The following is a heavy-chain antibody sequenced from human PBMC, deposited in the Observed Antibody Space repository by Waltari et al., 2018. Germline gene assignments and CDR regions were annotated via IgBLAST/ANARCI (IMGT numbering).Heavy chain of an antibody. CDR2: NIPICGTA. D-gene: IGHD1-26*01. Sequence: QVQLVQSGAEVKKPGSSVKVSCKASGGTFSSYAISWVRQAPGKGLEWMGGNIPICGTANYAQKFQCRVTITADESTSTAYMELSSLRSEDTAVYYCARSGSYGESFDYWGQGTLVTVSS. CDR1: GGTFSSYA. J-gene: IGHJ4*02. V-gene: IGHV1-69*01. CDR3: ARSGSYGESFDY.